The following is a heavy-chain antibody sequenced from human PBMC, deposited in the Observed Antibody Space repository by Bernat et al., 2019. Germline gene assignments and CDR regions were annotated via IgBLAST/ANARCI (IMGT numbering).Heavy chain of an antibody. D-gene: IGHD3-10*02. CDR3: ARVSVREQAAADY. CDR1: GGSISSSSYY. J-gene: IGHJ4*02. CDR2: IYYSGST. V-gene: IGHV4-39*07. Sequence: QLQLQESGPGLVKPSETLSLTCTVSGGSISSSSYYWGWIRQPPGKGLEWIGSIYYSGSTNYNPSLKSRVTISVDTSKNQFSLKLSSVTAADTAVYYCARVSVREQAAADYWGQGTLVTVSS.